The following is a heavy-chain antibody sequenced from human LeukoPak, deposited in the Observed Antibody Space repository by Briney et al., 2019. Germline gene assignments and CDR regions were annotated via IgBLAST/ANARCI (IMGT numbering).Heavy chain of an antibody. CDR2: TYYRSKWYN. V-gene: IGHV6-1*01. Sequence: SQTLSLTCAISGDSVSSNSAAWDWIRQSPSRGLEWLGRTYYRSKWYNDYAVSVKSRITINADTSKNQFSLQLNSVTPEDTAVYYCARDLYSSGWYRFDYWGQGTLVTVSS. CDR3: ARDLYSSGWYRFDY. D-gene: IGHD6-19*01. CDR1: GDSVSSNSAA. J-gene: IGHJ4*02.